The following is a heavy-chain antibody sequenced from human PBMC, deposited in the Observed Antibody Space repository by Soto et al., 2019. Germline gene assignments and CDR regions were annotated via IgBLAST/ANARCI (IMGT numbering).Heavy chain of an antibody. D-gene: IGHD5-18*01. CDR1: GFTFGSFG. J-gene: IGHJ4*02. CDR2: ISATAGST. V-gene: IGHV3-23*01. CDR3: AKGRGFSYGYGFAY. Sequence: PGGSLRLSCAASGFTFGSFGMSWVRQAPGKGLEWVSAISATAGSTYYANSVKGRFTFARDNSKNTLYLQMNSLRADDTAVYYCAKGRGFSYGYGFAYWGQGTLVTVSS.